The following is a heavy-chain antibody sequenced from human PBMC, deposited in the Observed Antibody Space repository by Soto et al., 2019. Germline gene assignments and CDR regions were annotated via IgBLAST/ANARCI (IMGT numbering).Heavy chain of an antibody. Sequence: QVQLVQSGGGVVQPGTSLRLSCAASGFPFSSYGMDWVRQAPGKGLEWVAVISSDGSKEFYADSVMGRFTISRNNAKNILYLQLTSLRPEDTAVYYCAKVMESLKGSFDIWGQGTLVIVSS. D-gene: IGHD3-3*01. V-gene: IGHV3-30*18. CDR3: AKVMESLKGSFDI. J-gene: IGHJ3*02. CDR1: GFPFSSYG. CDR2: ISSDGSKE.